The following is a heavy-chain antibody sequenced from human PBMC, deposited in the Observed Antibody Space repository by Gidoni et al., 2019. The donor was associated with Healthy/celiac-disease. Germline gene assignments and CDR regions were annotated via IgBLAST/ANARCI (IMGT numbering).Heavy chain of an antibody. CDR3: ARGGGGDSTYNWFDP. Sequence: QLQLQESGSGLVKPSQTLSLTCAVSGGPISRGGYSWSWIRQPPGKGLEWIGYIYHSGSTYYNPALKSGVTISVDRSKNQFSLKLSSVTAADTAVYYCARGGGGDSTYNWFDPWGQGTLVTVSS. CDR1: GGPISRGGYS. J-gene: IGHJ5*02. D-gene: IGHD2-21*01. CDR2: IYHSGST. V-gene: IGHV4-30-2*01.